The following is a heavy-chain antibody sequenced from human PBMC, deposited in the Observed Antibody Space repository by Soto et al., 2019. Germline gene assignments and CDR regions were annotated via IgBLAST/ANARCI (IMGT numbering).Heavy chain of an antibody. CDR2: IYYSGST. D-gene: IGHD3-22*01. Sequence: SETLSLTCTVSGGSISSGGYYWSWIRQHPGKGLEWIGYIYYSGSTYYNPSLKSRVTISVDTSKNQFSLKLSSVTAADTAVYYCARDSTSPYDSSGYYPYWGQGTLVTVSS. V-gene: IGHV4-31*03. J-gene: IGHJ4*02. CDR1: GGSISSGGYY. CDR3: ARDSTSPYDSSGYYPY.